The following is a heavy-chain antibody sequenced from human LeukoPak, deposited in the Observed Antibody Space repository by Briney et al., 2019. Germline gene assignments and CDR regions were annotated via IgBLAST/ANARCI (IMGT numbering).Heavy chain of an antibody. CDR3: AHGTMYQLDF. CDR1: GFTFSDYY. V-gene: IGHV3-23*01. CDR2: ILGGAGST. Sequence: HPGGSLRLSCAASGFTFSDYYMSWIRQAPGKGLEWVSGILGGAGSTYYADSVRGRFTISRDNSKNTLYLQMNSLRAEDTAVYYCAHGTMYQLDFWGQGTLVTVSS. J-gene: IGHJ4*02. D-gene: IGHD2-2*01.